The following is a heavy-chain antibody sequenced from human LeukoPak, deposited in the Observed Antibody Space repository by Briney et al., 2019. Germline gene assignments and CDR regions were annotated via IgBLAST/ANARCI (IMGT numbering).Heavy chain of an antibody. CDR1: GFTFSGSA. V-gene: IGHV3-73*01. J-gene: IGHJ4*02. CDR2: IRSKANSYAT. CDR3: TRVLTVTLDLWDY. Sequence: GGSLGLSCAASGFTFSGSAMHWVRQASGKGLEWVGRIRSKANSYATAYAASVKGRFTISRDDSKNTAYLQMNSLKTEDAAVYYCTRVLTVTLDLWDYWGQGTLVTVSS. D-gene: IGHD4-17*01.